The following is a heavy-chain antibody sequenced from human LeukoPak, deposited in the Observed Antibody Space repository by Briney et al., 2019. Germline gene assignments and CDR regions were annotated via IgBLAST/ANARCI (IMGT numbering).Heavy chain of an antibody. Sequence: ASVKVSCKASGYTFTGYYMHWVRQAPGQGLGWMGWINPNSGGTNYAQKFQGRVTMTRDTSISTAYMELSRLRSDDTAVYYCARTGYSSSPSAFDPWGQGTLVTVSS. D-gene: IGHD6-13*01. J-gene: IGHJ5*02. V-gene: IGHV1-2*02. CDR1: GYTFTGYY. CDR2: INPNSGGT. CDR3: ARTGYSSSPSAFDP.